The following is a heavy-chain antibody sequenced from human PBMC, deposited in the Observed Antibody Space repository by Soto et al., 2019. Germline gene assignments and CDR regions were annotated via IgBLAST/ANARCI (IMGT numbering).Heavy chain of an antibody. CDR2: INPGSGST. J-gene: IGHJ4*01. V-gene: IGHV1-3*01. CDR1: GDTFTSYS. CDR3: ARPHRSSWWAFDY. D-gene: IGHD6-13*01. Sequence: ASVKVSCKASGDTFTSYSMHWVRQAPGEGLEWMGMINPGSGSTKYSQKFQGRVTITRATSTSRVYMELSSLRSEDTAVYYCARPHRSSWWAFDYWG.